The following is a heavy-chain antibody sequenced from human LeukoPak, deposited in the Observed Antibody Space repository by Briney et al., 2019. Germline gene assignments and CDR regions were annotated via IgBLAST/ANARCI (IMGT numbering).Heavy chain of an antibody. J-gene: IGHJ4*02. D-gene: IGHD6-19*01. CDR3: ASLAVAGLSEGY. V-gene: IGHV4-34*01. Sequence: MSSETLSLTCAVYGVSFSGYYWSWIRQPPGKGLEWIASIYYSGSTYYNPSLKSRVTISVDTSRNQFSLKLSSVTAADTAVYYCASLAVAGLSEGYWGQGTLVIVSS. CDR1: GVSFSGYY. CDR2: IYYSGST.